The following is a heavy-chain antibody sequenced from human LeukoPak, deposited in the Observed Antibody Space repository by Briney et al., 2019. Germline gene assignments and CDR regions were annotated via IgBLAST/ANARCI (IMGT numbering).Heavy chain of an antibody. Sequence: GGSLRLSCAASGFTFSDYYMSWIRQAPGKGLEWVSYISSSGSTTYYADSVKGRFTISRDNSKNTLYLQMNSLRAEDTAVYYCAKVKEQLTPLYYFDYWGQGTLVTVSS. CDR1: GFTFSDYY. CDR2: ISSSGSTT. J-gene: IGHJ4*02. V-gene: IGHV3-11*01. CDR3: AKVKEQLTPLYYFDY. D-gene: IGHD6-6*01.